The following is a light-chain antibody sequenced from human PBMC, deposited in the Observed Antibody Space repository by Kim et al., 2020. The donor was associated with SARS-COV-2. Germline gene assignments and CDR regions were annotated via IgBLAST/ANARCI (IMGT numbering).Light chain of an antibody. CDR1: QTINNR. J-gene: IGKJ1*01. Sequence: SPGERATISCRSSQTINNRLVWYQQKPGQAPRLLIYDATTRATGIPARFIGSGSETDFTLTINGLQSEDFAVYYCQQSNNWPPLTFGQGTKVDIK. V-gene: IGKV3-15*01. CDR3: QQSNNWPPLT. CDR2: DAT.